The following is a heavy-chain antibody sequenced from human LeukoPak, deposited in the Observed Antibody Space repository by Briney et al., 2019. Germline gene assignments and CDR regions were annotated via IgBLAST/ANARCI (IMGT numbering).Heavy chain of an antibody. Sequence: SQTLSLTCTVSGGSISSGGYYWSWIRQHPGKGLEWIGYIYYSGSTYYNPSLKSRVTISVDTSKNQFSLKLSSVTAADTAVYYCAREKMRYYDSSGYSDYWGQETLVTVSS. CDR2: IYYSGST. CDR3: AREKMRYYDSSGYSDY. V-gene: IGHV4-31*03. CDR1: GGSISSGGYY. J-gene: IGHJ4*02. D-gene: IGHD3-22*01.